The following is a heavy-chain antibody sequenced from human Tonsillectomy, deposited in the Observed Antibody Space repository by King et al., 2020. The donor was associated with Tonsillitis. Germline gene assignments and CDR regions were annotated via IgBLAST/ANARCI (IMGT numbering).Heavy chain of an antibody. J-gene: IGHJ4*02. V-gene: IGHV4-39*01. CDR2: IYYSGST. CDR1: GGSISSSSYY. Sequence: QLQESGPGLVKPSETLSLTCTVSGGSISSSSYYWGWIRQPPGKGLEWIGSIYYSGSTYYNPSLKSRVPISVDTSKNQFSLTLSSVTAADTAVYYCASLYDFWSGYIPYYFDYWGQGTLVTVSS. D-gene: IGHD3-3*01. CDR3: ASLYDFWSGYIPYYFDY.